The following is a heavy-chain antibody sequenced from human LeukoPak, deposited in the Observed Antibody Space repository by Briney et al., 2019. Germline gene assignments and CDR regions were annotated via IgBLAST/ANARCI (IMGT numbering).Heavy chain of an antibody. V-gene: IGHV3-74*01. CDR2: INSDGSST. CDR1: GFTFSSYQ. D-gene: IGHD6-19*01. CDR3: ARAASNIVVAGDWYFDL. J-gene: IGHJ2*01. Sequence: GGSLRLSCAASGFTFSSYQMHWVRQAQGKGLVWVSRINSDGSSTSYADSVKGRFTISTDNAKNTLYLQMNSLRAEDTAVYYCARAASNIVVAGDWYFDLWGRGTLVTVSS.